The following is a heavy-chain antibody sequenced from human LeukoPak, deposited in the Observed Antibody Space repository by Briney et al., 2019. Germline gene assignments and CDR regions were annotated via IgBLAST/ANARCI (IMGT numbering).Heavy chain of an antibody. CDR3: AALERGYSYGWWGNYGMDV. J-gene: IGHJ6*02. Sequence: ASVKVSCKASGYTFTSYDINWVRQATGQGLVWMGWMNPNSGNTGYAQKFQGRVTMTRNTSISTAYMELSSLRSEDTAVYYCAALERGYSYGWWGNYGMDVWGQGTTVTVSS. CDR2: MNPNSGNT. V-gene: IGHV1-8*01. D-gene: IGHD5-18*01. CDR1: GYTFTSYD.